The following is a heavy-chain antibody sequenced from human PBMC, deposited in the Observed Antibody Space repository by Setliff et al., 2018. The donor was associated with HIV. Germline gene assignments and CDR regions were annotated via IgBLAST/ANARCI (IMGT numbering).Heavy chain of an antibody. J-gene: IGHJ3*01. CDR3: ARHDSRGPRSAFDL. V-gene: IGHV4-39*01. D-gene: IGHD2-21*01. Sequence: SETLSLTCTVSGGSISSSSYYWGWIRQPPGKGLEWLGTIYYSGSTYYNPSLKSRVTLSVDTSKNQFSLKLSSVTAADTAVYYCARHDSRGPRSAFDLWGRGTVVTVSS. CDR1: GGSISSSSYY. CDR2: IYYSGST.